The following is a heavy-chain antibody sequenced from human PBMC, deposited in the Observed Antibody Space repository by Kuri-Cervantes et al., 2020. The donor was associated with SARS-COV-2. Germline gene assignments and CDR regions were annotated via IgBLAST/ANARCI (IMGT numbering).Heavy chain of an antibody. J-gene: IGHJ1*01. CDR1: GGSISSGGYY. CDR3: ATDKPSYGGNGYLQL. Sequence: SETLSLTCTVSGGSISSGGYYWTWIRQRPGKGLEWIGNIYYNGVTYYNPSLKSRVTISVDTSKNQFSLKLSSMTAADTAVYYCATDKPSYGGNGYLQLWGQGTLVTVSS. CDR2: IYYNGVT. V-gene: IGHV4-31*03. D-gene: IGHD4-23*01.